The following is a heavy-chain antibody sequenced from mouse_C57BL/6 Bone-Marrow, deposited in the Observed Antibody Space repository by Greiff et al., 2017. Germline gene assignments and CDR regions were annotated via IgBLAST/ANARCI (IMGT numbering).Heavy chain of an antibody. J-gene: IGHJ3*01. D-gene: IGHD2-3*01. Sequence: VKLVESGPGLVQPSQSLSITCTVSGFSLTSYGVHWVRQSPGKGLEWLGVIWSGGSTDYNAAFISRLSISKDKSKSQVFFKMNSLQADDTAIYYCARNKDDGYYFAYWGQGTLVTVSA. CDR2: IWSGGST. CDR3: ARNKDDGYYFAY. CDR1: GFSLTSYG. V-gene: IGHV2-2*01.